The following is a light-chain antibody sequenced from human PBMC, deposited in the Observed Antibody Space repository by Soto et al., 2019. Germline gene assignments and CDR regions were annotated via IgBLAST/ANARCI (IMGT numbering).Light chain of an antibody. CDR2: KAS. J-gene: IGKJ1*01. Sequence: DILMTQSPSTLSASVGDRVTITCRASQSINTWLAWYQQKPGKAPKLLISKASGLERGVPSRFSGSGSGTEFTLIISSLQPDDLATYYCQHYNTYPWTFGQGTKVEVK. CDR3: QHYNTYPWT. V-gene: IGKV1-5*03. CDR1: QSINTW.